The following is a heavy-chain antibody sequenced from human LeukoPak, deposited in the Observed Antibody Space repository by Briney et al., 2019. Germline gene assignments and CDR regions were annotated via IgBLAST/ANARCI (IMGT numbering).Heavy chain of an antibody. CDR1: GDTFSSYA. D-gene: IGHD2-15*01. Sequence: SVKVSCKASGDTFSSYAISWVRQAPGQGLEWMGGIIPIFGTANYAQKFQGRVTITADKSTSTAYMELSSLRSEDTAVYYCARDRHHYCSGGSCYYNNLDYWGQGTLVTVSS. V-gene: IGHV1-69*06. J-gene: IGHJ4*02. CDR3: ARDRHHYCSGGSCYYNNLDY. CDR2: IIPIFGTA.